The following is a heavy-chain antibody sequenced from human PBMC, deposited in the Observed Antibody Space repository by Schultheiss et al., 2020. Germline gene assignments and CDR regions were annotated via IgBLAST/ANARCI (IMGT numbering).Heavy chain of an antibody. J-gene: IGHJ6*03. Sequence: GGSLRLSCAASGFTFSSYGMHWVRQAPGKGLEWVAVIWYDGSNKYYADSVKGRFTISRGNSKNTLYLQMNSLRAEDTAVYYCARDPQSGWYVSYYYYYMDVWGKGTTVTVSS. D-gene: IGHD6-19*01. CDR2: IWYDGSNK. V-gene: IGHV3-33*01. CDR1: GFTFSSYG. CDR3: ARDPQSGWYVSYYYYYMDV.